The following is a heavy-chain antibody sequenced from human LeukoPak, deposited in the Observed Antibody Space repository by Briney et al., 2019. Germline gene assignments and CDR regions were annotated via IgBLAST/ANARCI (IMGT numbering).Heavy chain of an antibody. D-gene: IGHD3-22*01. J-gene: IGHJ4*02. CDR2: IYYSGST. V-gene: IGHV4-59*01. Sequence: KSSETLSLTCTVSGGSISSYYWSWIRQPPGEGLEWIGYIYYSGSTNYNPSLKGRVTISVDTSKNQFSLKLNSVTAADTAVYYCARGGVDYDSSGLIDYWGRGTLVTVSP. CDR1: GGSISSYY. CDR3: ARGGVDYDSSGLIDY.